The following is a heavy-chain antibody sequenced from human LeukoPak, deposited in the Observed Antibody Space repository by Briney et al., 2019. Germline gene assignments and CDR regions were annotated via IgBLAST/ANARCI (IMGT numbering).Heavy chain of an antibody. CDR1: GFTFSSYG. CDR2: IWYDGSSK. CDR3: ARGIAEQDY. V-gene: IGHV3-33*01. D-gene: IGHD1/OR15-1a*01. J-gene: IGHJ4*02. Sequence: PGRSLRLSCAASGFTFSSYGMHWVRQAPGKGLEWVAVIWYDGSSKYYADSVKGRFTISRDNSKNTLYLQMNSLRAEDTAVYYCARGIAEQDYWGQGTLVTVSS.